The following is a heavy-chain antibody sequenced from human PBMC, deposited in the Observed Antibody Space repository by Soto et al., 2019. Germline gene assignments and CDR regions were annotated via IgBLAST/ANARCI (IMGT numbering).Heavy chain of an antibody. D-gene: IGHD6-6*01. Sequence: GESLKISCKHSGFNFPTFWIAWARQMPGKGLEWMGTIYPDDSDTRYSPSFQGQVTISADKSISTAYLQWSSLKASDTAMYFCAAQYSSSSAPDSWGQGTLVTVSS. CDR1: GFNFPTFW. J-gene: IGHJ4*02. CDR2: IYPDDSDT. V-gene: IGHV5-51*01. CDR3: AAQYSSSSAPDS.